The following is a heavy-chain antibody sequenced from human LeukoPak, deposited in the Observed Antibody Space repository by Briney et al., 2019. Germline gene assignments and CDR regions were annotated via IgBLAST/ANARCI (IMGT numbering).Heavy chain of an antibody. V-gene: IGHV3-23*01. CDR2: ISGSGGST. D-gene: IGHD3-9*01. J-gene: IGHJ5*02. CDR3: AKVAISLVDNWFDP. CDR1: GFTFSSYA. Sequence: AGGSLRLPCAASGFTFSSYAMSWVRQAPEKGLEWVSAISGSGGSTYYADSVKGRFTISRDNSKNTLYLQMNSLRAEDTAVYYCAKVAISLVDNWFDPWGQGTLVTVSS.